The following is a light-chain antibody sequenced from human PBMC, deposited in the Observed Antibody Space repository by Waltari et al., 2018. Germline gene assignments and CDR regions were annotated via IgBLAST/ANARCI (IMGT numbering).Light chain of an antibody. CDR2: ALH. CDR3: QTRDSSLVV. CDR1: NLGNKY. V-gene: IGLV3-1*01. J-gene: IGLJ2*01. Sequence: SYDLTQPPSVSVSPGQTVTISCSGPNLGNKYVSWYQQKAGQAHLLVVYALHRRPSGIPERFSGTNSNTAATLTISGTPAIDEADYYCQTRDSSLVVFGGGTKLTVL.